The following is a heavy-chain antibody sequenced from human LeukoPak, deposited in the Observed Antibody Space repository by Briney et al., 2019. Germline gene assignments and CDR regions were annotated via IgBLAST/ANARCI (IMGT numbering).Heavy chain of an antibody. CDR2: ISYDGSNK. J-gene: IGHJ4*02. V-gene: IGHV3-30*18. CDR3: AKGGLGGYSYGEADY. Sequence: GGSLRLSCAASGFTFSSYGMHWVRQAPGKGLEWVAVISYDGSNKYYADSVKGRFTISRDNSKNTLYLQMNSLRAEDTAMYYCAKGGLGGYSYGEADYWGQGTLVTVSS. CDR1: GFTFSSYG. D-gene: IGHD5-18*01.